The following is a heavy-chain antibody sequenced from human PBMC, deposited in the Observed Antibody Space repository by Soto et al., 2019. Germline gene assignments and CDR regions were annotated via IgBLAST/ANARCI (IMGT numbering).Heavy chain of an antibody. D-gene: IGHD6-6*01. Sequence: PSETLSLTCTVSGGSISSYYWSWIPRPPGKGLEWIGYIYYSGSTYYNQSLKSRVTISADTSKNQLSLKLSTVTAAYTAVYYCARSVAVSDVDYYYYGMDVWGQGTTVTVSS. CDR1: GGSISSYY. CDR2: IYYSGST. V-gene: IGHV4-59*08. J-gene: IGHJ6*02. CDR3: ARSVAVSDVDYYYYGMDV.